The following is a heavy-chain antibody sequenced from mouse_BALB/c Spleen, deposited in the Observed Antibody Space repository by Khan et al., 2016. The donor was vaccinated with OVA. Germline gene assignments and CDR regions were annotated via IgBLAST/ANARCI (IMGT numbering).Heavy chain of an antibody. D-gene: IGHD2-14*01. J-gene: IGHJ3*01. Sequence: VQLKQSGPELVKPGASVKVSCKASGYAFTSYSLYWVKQSHGKSLEWIGYIDPYNGGTSYNPKFKGKATLTVDKSSTSAYMHLNSLTSEDSAFYDCARGGYGGFAYWGQGTLVTVSA. CDR2: IDPYNGGT. V-gene: IGHV1S135*01. CDR3: ARGGYGGFAY. CDR1: GYAFTSYS.